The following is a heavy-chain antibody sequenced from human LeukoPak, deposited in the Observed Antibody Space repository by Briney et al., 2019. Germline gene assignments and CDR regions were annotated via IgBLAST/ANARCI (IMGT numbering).Heavy chain of an antibody. CDR3: AKTLTSGASGD. CDR1: GFTFSSYA. J-gene: IGHJ3*01. CDR2: ISGSGANT. Sequence: GGSLRLSCVASGFTFSSYAMSWVRQAPGKGLEWVSSISGSGANTYYADSVKGRFTISRDNSKNTLYLQMNSLRAEDTAEYYCAKTLTSGASGDWGQGTMVTVSS. D-gene: IGHD4/OR15-4a*01. V-gene: IGHV3-23*01.